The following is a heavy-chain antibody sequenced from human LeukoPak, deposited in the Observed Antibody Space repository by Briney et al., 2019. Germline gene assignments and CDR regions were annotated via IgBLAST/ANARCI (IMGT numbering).Heavy chain of an antibody. V-gene: IGHV3-48*01. CDR1: GFTFSHYS. CDR2: IGSRDSTI. D-gene: IGHD5-12*01. Sequence: GGSLRLSCAATGFTFSHYSMNWVRQAPGRGLEWLSYIGSRDSTIYYADSVKGRFTISKDNSKNTLYLQMNSLRAEDTAVYYCARGLNVDIVATIPSWGQGTLVTVSS. CDR3: ARGLNVDIVATIPS. J-gene: IGHJ5*02.